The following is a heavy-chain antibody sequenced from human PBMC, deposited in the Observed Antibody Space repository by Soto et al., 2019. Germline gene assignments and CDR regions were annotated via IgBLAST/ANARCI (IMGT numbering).Heavy chain of an antibody. Sequence: SVNVYCKSSVCTFSRYAISLVRQAPGQGLEWMGGIIPIFGTANYAQKFQGRVTITADESTSTAYMELRSLRADDTAVYYCAKEHFNGNRLFDAFDIWGQGTMVTVSS. D-gene: IGHD2-21*01. CDR1: VCTFSRYA. J-gene: IGHJ3*02. CDR3: AKEHFNGNRLFDAFDI. V-gene: IGHV1-69*13. CDR2: IIPIFGTA.